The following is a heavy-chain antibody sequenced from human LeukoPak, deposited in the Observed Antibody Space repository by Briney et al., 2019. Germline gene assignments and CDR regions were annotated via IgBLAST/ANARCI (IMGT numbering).Heavy chain of an antibody. CDR1: GGSISSGDYY. CDR3: AGEDFRGYSGYDNYYYGMDV. V-gene: IGHV4-30-4*01. D-gene: IGHD5-12*01. J-gene: IGHJ6*02. CDR2: IYYSGST. Sequence: PSETLSLTCTVSGGSISSGDYYWSWIRQPPGKGLEWIGYIYYSGSTYYNPSLKSRVTISVDTSKNQFSLKLSSVTAADTAVYYCAGEDFRGYSGYDNYYYGMDVWGQGTTVTVSS.